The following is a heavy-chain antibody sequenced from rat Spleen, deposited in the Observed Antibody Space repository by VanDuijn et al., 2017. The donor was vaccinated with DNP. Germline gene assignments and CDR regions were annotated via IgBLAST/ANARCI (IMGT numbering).Heavy chain of an antibody. CDR2: IIYDGSST. CDR1: GFTFSDYA. D-gene: IGHD1-12*02. V-gene: IGHV5-17*01. CDR3: VRPYYFDGSYPHY. J-gene: IGHJ2*01. Sequence: EVQLVESGGGLVQPGNSLKLSCAASGFTFSDYAMACVRQSLKKGLEWVATIIYDGSSTYYRDSVKGRFTISRDNEKSNLYLQMKSLISEDMATHYCVRPYYFDGSYPHYWGQGVTVTVSS.